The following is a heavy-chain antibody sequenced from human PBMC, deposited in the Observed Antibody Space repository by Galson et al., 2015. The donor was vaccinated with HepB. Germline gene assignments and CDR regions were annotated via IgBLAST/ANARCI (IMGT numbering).Heavy chain of an antibody. Sequence: SVKVSCKASGYTFTSYAMNWVRQAPGQGLEWMGWINTNTGNPTYAQGFTGRFVFSLDTSVSTAYLQISSLKAEDTAVYYCARADAGYYYDIGGLFDYWGQGTLVTVSS. J-gene: IGHJ4*02. CDR2: INTNTGNP. CDR1: GYTFTSYA. V-gene: IGHV7-4-1*02. D-gene: IGHD3-22*01. CDR3: ARADAGYYYDIGGLFDY.